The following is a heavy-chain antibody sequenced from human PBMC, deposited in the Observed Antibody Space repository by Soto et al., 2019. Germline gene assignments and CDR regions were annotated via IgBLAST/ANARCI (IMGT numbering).Heavy chain of an antibody. J-gene: IGHJ6*02. V-gene: IGHV5-51*01. Sequence: GESLKISCKGSGYSFTSNWIGWVRQMPGKGLEWMGIIYPGDSDTRYSPAFQGQVTISADKSISTAYLQWSSLKASDTAMYYCARPLSPYFYYSGMDVWGQGTTATVS. CDR2: IYPGDSDT. CDR1: GYSFTSNW. CDR3: ARPLSPYFYYSGMDV.